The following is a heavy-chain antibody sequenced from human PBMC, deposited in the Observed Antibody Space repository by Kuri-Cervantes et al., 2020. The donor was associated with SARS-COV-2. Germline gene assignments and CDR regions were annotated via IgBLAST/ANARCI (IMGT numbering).Heavy chain of an antibody. CDR2: IRYDGSNK. CDR3: AIEIGYCSSTSCYKYFQH. V-gene: IGHV3-30*02. Sequence: GESLKISCAASGFTFSSYGMHWLRQAPGKGLEWVAFIRYDGSNKYYADSVKGRFTISRDNSKNTLYLQMNSLRAEDTAVYYCAIEIGYCSSTSCYKYFQHWGQGTLVTVSS. CDR1: GFTFSSYG. J-gene: IGHJ1*01. D-gene: IGHD2-2*02.